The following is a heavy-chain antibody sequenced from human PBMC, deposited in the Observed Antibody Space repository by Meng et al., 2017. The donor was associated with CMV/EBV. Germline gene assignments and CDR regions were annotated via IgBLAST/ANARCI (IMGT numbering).Heavy chain of an antibody. CDR1: GASINRANNI. V-gene: IGHV4-39*07. Sequence: QPQPSGPGLVKPSETLSLPCSVSGASINRANNILGWIRQPPGKGLEWIASIYYSKSTYYNPSLKSRVTIAVDTSKNQFSLRLSSVTAADTAVYYCARHGMWLIRNAYWGQGTLVTVSS. CDR2: IYYSKST. D-gene: IGHD2-21*01. J-gene: IGHJ4*02. CDR3: ARHGMWLIRNAY.